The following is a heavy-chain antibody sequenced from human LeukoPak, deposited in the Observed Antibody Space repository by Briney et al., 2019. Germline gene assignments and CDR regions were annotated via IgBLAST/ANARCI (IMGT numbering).Heavy chain of an antibody. J-gene: IGHJ3*02. CDR3: ARPRRYYDFWSGYHDAFDI. CDR2: IYHSGST. V-gene: IGHV4-39*07. D-gene: IGHD3-3*01. CDR1: GGSISSSNYY. Sequence: SETLSLTCTVSGGSISSSNYYWGWIRQPPGKGLEWIGTIYHSGSTYYNPSLKSRVTISVDTSKNQFSLKLSSVTAADTAVYYCARPRRYYDFWSGYHDAFDIWGQGTMVTVSS.